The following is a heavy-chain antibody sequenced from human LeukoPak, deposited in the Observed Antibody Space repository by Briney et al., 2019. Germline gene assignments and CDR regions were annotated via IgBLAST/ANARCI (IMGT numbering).Heavy chain of an antibody. V-gene: IGHV3-48*03. CDR3: ATSQGSWPDYFDY. CDR2: ISTSGSSI. Sequence: GGSLRLSCAASGLTFSRYEMNWVRQAPGKGLEWVSYISTSGSSIYDADSVKRRFTISRDNAKNSLFLQMNSLRAEDTAVYYCATSQGSWPDYFDYWGQGTLVTVSS. CDR1: GLTFSRYE. D-gene: IGHD6-13*01. J-gene: IGHJ4*02.